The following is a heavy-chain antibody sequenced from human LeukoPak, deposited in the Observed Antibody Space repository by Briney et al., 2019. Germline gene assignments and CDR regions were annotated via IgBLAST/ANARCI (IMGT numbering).Heavy chain of an antibody. CDR3: AGPYSSSSGYYYYGMDV. V-gene: IGHV1-69*17. CDR1: GGTFISYA. D-gene: IGHD6-6*01. Sequence: SVKVSCKASGGTFISYAISWVRQAPGQGLEWMGRIIPIFGIANYAQKFQGRVTITADKSTSTAYMELSSLRSEDTAVYYCAGPYSSSSGYYYYGMDVWGQGTTVTVSS. CDR2: IIPIFGIA. J-gene: IGHJ6*02.